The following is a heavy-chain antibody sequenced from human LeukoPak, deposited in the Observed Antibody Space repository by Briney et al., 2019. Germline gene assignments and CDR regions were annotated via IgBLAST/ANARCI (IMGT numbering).Heavy chain of an antibody. CDR1: GFTFSSYW. J-gene: IGHJ4*02. Sequence: PGGSLRLSCAASGFTFSSYWMSWIRQPPGKGLEWIGEINHSGSTNYNPSLKSRVTVSVDTSKNQFSLKLSSVTAADTAVYYCARGVYYGSGSYPYYFDYWGQGTLVTVSS. CDR2: INHSGST. CDR3: ARGVYYGSGSYPYYFDY. V-gene: IGHV4-34*01. D-gene: IGHD3-10*01.